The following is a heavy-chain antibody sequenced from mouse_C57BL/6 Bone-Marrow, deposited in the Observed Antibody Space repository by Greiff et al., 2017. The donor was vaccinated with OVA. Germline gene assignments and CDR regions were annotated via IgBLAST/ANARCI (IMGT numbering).Heavy chain of an antibody. J-gene: IGHJ4*01. CDR1: GYTFTSYD. CDR2: IYPRDGST. V-gene: IGHV1-85*01. CDR3: AAIYYDYDDAMDY. Sequence: VQLQQSGPELVKPGASVKLSCKASGYTFTSYDINWVKQRPGQGLEWIGWIYPRDGSTKYNEKFKGKATLTVDTSSSTSFMELHSLTSEYSAVYFCAAIYYDYDDAMDYWGQGTSVTVSS. D-gene: IGHD2-4*01.